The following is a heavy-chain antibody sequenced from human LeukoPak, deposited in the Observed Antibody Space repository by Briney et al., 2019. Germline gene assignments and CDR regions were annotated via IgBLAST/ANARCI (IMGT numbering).Heavy chain of an antibody. J-gene: IGHJ4*02. CDR3: ARSVTYYDILTGYSD. CDR1: GFTFSSYS. CDR2: ISSSSSYI. V-gene: IGHV3-21*01. D-gene: IGHD3-9*01. Sequence: GGSLRLSCAASGFTFSSYSMNWVRQAPGKGLEWVSSISSSSSYIYYADSVKGRFTISRDNAKNSLYLQMNSLRAEDTAVYYCARSVTYYDILTGYSDWGQGTLVTVSS.